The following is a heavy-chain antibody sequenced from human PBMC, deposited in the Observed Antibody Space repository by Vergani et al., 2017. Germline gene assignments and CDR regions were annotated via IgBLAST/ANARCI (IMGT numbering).Heavy chain of an antibody. D-gene: IGHD4-11*01. Sequence: QVQLVESGGGVVLPGRSLRLSCAASGFTFSSYGMHWVRQAPGKGLEWLAVIWYDGSNKYYADSVKGRFTISRDNSKNTLYLQMNSLRAEDTAVYCCARGRETTPGYFYMDVWGK. CDR2: IWYDGSNK. CDR1: GFTFSSYG. V-gene: IGHV3-33*01. J-gene: IGHJ6*03. CDR3: ARGRETTPGYFYMDV.